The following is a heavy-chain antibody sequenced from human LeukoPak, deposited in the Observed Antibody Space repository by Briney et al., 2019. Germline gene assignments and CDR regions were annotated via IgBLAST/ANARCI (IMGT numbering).Heavy chain of an antibody. J-gene: IGHJ4*02. CDR2: IYYSGST. CDR1: GGSISSGDYY. CDR3: ARDLLNEGNHLDY. D-gene: IGHD4-23*01. Sequence: SETLSLTCTVSGGSISSGDYYWSWIRQPPGKGLEWIGYIYYSGSTYYDPSLKSRVTISVDTSKNQFSLKLSSVTAADTAVYYCARDLLNEGNHLDYWGQGTLVTVSS. V-gene: IGHV4-30-4*01.